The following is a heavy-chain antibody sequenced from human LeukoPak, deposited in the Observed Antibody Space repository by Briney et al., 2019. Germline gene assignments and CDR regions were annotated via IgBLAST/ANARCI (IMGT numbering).Heavy chain of an antibody. Sequence: GGSLRLSCAASGLTFSIYDMYWVRQAPGKGLEWVAYISTSGSTIDYADSVKGRFTISRDNAKNSVFLQMNSLRVEDTALYYCRPPAAGLHRTISTEYPQDWGQGTLVTVSS. CDR1: GLTFSIYD. J-gene: IGHJ1*01. CDR3: RPPAAGLHRTISTEYPQD. CDR2: ISTSGSTI. D-gene: IGHD6-13*01. V-gene: IGHV3-48*03.